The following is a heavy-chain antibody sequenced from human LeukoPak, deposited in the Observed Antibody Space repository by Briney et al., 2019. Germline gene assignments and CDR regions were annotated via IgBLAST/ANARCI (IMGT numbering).Heavy chain of an antibody. CDR2: INHSGST. J-gene: IGHJ4*02. V-gene: IGHV4-34*01. D-gene: IGHD3-22*01. CDR3: ARVWSPSHDSSGPYYFDY. CDR1: GGSFSGYY. Sequence: SETLSLTCAVYGGSFSGYYWSWIRQPPGKGLEWIGEINHSGSTNYNPSLKSRVTISVETSKNQFSLKLSSVTAADTAVYYCARVWSPSHDSSGPYYFDYWGQGTLVTVSS.